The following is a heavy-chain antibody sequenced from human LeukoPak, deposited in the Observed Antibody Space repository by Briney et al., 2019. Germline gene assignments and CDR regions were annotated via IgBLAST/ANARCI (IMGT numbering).Heavy chain of an antibody. V-gene: IGHV1-46*01. CDR2: INPSGGST. J-gene: IGHJ3*02. CDR3: ARDLTADIVVVPAAMTGVNAFDI. Sequence: ASVKVSCKASGYTFTSYYMHWVRQAPGQGLEWMGIINPSGGSTSYAQKFQGRVTMTRDTSTSTVYMELSSLRSEDTAVYYCARDLTADIVVVPAAMTGVNAFDIWGQGTMVTVSS. CDR1: GYTFTSYY. D-gene: IGHD2-2*01.